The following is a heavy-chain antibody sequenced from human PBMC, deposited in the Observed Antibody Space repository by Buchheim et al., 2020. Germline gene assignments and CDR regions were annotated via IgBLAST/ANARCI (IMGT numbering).Heavy chain of an antibody. D-gene: IGHD6-13*01. CDR1: GGTFSSYT. Sequence: QVQLVQSGAEVKKPGSSVKVSCKASGGTFSSYTISWVRQAPGQGLEWMGIINPSGGSTSYAQKFQGRVTMTRDTSTSTVYMELSSLRSEDTAVYYCARVKNTGRGSHSSSLYRLQLDYWGQGTL. J-gene: IGHJ4*02. V-gene: IGHV1-46*01. CDR3: ARVKNTGRGSHSSSLYRLQLDY. CDR2: INPSGGST.